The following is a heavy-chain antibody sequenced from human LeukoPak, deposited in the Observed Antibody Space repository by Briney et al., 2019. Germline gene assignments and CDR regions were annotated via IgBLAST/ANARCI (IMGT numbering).Heavy chain of an antibody. CDR3: ARSVYDSGGYYRVLDY. D-gene: IGHD3-22*01. V-gene: IGHV3-74*01. CDR1: GVTFSSYW. J-gene: IGHJ4*02. Sequence: GGSLRLFCAASGVTFSSYWMHWVRQAPGKGLVWVSRIDSDGITTSYADSVNGRFTISRDNAKNTLFLRMNSLRAEGTAAYYCARSVYDSGGYYRVLDYWGQGTLVTVSS. CDR2: IDSDGITT.